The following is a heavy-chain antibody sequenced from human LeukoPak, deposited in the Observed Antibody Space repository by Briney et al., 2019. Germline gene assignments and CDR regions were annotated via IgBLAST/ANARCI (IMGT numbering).Heavy chain of an antibody. J-gene: IGHJ6*02. CDR1: GFTFSSYS. Sequence: GGSLRLSCAASGFTFSSYSMNWVRQAPGKGLEWVSSISSSSSYIYYADSVKGRFTISRDNAKNSLYLQMNSLRGEGTALYYCAQDMGATRDYGMDVWGQGTTVTVSS. D-gene: IGHD1-26*01. V-gene: IGHV3-21*04. CDR2: ISSSSSYI. CDR3: AQDMGATRDYGMDV.